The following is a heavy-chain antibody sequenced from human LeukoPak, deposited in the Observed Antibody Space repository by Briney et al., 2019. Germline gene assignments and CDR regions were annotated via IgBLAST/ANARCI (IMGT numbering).Heavy chain of an antibody. CDR3: ARDDSSGWYYFDY. Sequence: GGSLRLSCAAFGFTFSDHAMDWVRQAPGEGLEWVARCRGKTNSYSTEYAASVNGRFTISRDDSKNSLYLQMNSLRAEDTAVYYCARDDSSGWYYFDYWGQGTLVTVSS. CDR2: CRGKTNSYST. J-gene: IGHJ4*02. D-gene: IGHD6-19*01. V-gene: IGHV3-72*01. CDR1: GFTFSDHA.